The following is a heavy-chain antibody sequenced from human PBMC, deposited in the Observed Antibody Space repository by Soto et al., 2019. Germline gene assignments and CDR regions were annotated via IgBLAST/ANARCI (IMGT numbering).Heavy chain of an antibody. J-gene: IGHJ5*02. CDR3: VRGEKRSASGHRWLDP. Sequence: GGSLRLSCVASGFTFTSYDIHWVRQVAGKGLEWVSVIDVGGDIYYSDSVKGRFTISRESARNSLYLQMNSLRVGGTAVYYCVRGEKRSASGHRWLDPWGQGIMVTVSS. CDR1: GFTFTSYD. CDR2: IDVGGDI. V-gene: IGHV3-13*01. D-gene: IGHD6-19*01.